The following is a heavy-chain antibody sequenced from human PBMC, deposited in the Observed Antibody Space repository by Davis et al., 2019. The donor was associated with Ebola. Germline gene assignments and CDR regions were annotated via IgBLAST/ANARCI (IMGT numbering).Heavy chain of an antibody. CDR3: AKYYNWNYRAPRGFDY. Sequence: GGSLRLSCAPSGFTFGSYSMNWVRQAPGKGLEWVSSISSSSSYIYYADSVKGRFTISRDNAKNSLYLQMNSLRAEDTAVYYCAKYYNWNYRAPRGFDYWGQGTLVTVSS. V-gene: IGHV3-21*01. CDR1: GFTFGSYS. D-gene: IGHD1-7*01. CDR2: ISSSSSYI. J-gene: IGHJ4*02.